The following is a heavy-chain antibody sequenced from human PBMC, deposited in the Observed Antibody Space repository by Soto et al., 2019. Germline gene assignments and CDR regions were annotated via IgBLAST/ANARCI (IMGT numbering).Heavy chain of an antibody. J-gene: IGHJ4*02. D-gene: IGHD6-19*01. CDR3: AKAISGWYYDY. CDR1: GFTFSSYA. V-gene: IGHV3-30*18. CDR2: ISYDGSNK. Sequence: QVQLVESGGGVVQPGRSLRLSCAASGFTFSSYAMHWVRQAPGKGLEWVAVISYDGSNKYYADSVKGRFTISRDNSKNTLYLKMNSLRAEDTAVYYCAKAISGWYYDYWGQGTLVTVSS.